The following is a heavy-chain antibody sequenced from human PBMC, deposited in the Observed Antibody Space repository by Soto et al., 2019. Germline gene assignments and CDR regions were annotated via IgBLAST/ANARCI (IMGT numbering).Heavy chain of an antibody. V-gene: IGHV1-69*13. CDR1: GGTFSSYA. J-gene: IGHJ4*02. CDR3: ASPIHSSGYPYGSFDY. D-gene: IGHD3-22*01. Sequence: GASVKVSCKASGGTFSSYAISWVRQAPGQGIEWMGGIIPIFGTANYAQKFQGRVTITADESTSTAYMELSSLRSEDTAVCYCASPIHSSGYPYGSFDYWGQGTLVTVSS. CDR2: IIPIFGTA.